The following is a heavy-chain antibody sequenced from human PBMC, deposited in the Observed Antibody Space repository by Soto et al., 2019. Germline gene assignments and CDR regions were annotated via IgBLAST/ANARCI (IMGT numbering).Heavy chain of an antibody. CDR1: GGSFSGYY. V-gene: IGHV4-34*01. CDR3: ARATTGYFDY. Sequence: SETLSLTCAVYGGSFSGYYWSWIRQPPGKGLEWIGEISHSGSTNYNPSLKSRVTISVDTSKNQFALKLSSVTAADTAVYYCARATTGYFDYWGQGTLVTVSS. D-gene: IGHD1-1*01. CDR2: ISHSGST. J-gene: IGHJ4*02.